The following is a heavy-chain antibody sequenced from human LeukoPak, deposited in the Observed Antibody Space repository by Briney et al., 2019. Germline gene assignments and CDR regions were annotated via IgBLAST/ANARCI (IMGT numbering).Heavy chain of an antibody. V-gene: IGHV3-7*01. J-gene: IGHJ4*02. CDR3: AKDDVGYCSSTSCRAYFDY. D-gene: IGHD2-2*01. Sequence: GGSLRLSCAASGFTFSTYWMSWVRQAPGKGLEWVANIKQDGSEKYYVDSAKGRFTISRDNSKNTLYLQMNSLRAEDTAVYYCAKDDVGYCSSTSCRAYFDYWGQGTQVTVSS. CDR1: GFTFSTYW. CDR2: IKQDGSEK.